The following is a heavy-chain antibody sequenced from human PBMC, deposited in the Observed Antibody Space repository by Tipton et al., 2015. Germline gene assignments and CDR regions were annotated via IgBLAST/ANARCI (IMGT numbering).Heavy chain of an antibody. CDR2: IYYSGNT. CDR3: ARQSRAFDI. CDR1: GGSINSTSYY. V-gene: IGHV4-39*01. Sequence: TLSLTCTVSGGSINSTSYYWGWIRQPPGKGLEWIGFIYYSGNTYYNPSLKSRATISVDTTKNHFSLKLTSVTAADTAVYYCARQSRAFDIWGQGTMVTVSS. J-gene: IGHJ3*02.